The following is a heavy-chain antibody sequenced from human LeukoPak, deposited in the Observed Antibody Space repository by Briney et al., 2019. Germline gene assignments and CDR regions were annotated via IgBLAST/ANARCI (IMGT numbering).Heavy chain of an antibody. V-gene: IGHV5-51*01. CDR3: ARHGDLGYCSSSSCKTDNWFDP. J-gene: IGHJ5*02. CDR1: GYSFTSYW. Sequence: GESLKISCKGSGYSFTSYWIGWVRRMPGKGREGMGIIYPGDSDTRYSPSFQGQVTISADKSISTAYLQWSSLKASDTAMYYCARHGDLGYCSSSSCKTDNWFDPWGQGTLVTVSP. CDR2: IYPGDSDT. D-gene: IGHD2-2*01.